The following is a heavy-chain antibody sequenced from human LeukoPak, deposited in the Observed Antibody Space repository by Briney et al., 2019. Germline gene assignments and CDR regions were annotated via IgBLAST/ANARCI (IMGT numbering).Heavy chain of an antibody. CDR3: ARLRYFDWSVYFYGMDV. CDR2: ISSSGSTI. J-gene: IGHJ6*02. D-gene: IGHD3-9*01. V-gene: IGHV3-48*03. CDR1: GFTFSSYE. Sequence: GGSLRLSCAASGFTFSSYEMNWVRQAPGKGLEWVSYISSSGSTIYYADSVKGRFTISRDNAKNSLYLQMNSLRAEDTAVYYCARLRYFDWSVYFYGMDVWGQGTTVTVSS.